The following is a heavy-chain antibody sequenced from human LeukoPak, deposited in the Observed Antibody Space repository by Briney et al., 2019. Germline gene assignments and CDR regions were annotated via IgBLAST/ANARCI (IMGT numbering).Heavy chain of an antibody. CDR1: GFTSSAYW. V-gene: IGHV3-74*01. Sequence: GGSLRLSCATSGFTSSAYWMHWVRQVPGKGLVWVSYTKDDGSTTAYAASVRGRFTISRDIAKNTLHLQMNSLRVEDTAVYYCVRNGYNGAFDYWGQGTLVTVSS. D-gene: IGHD5-24*01. CDR2: TKDDGSTT. J-gene: IGHJ4*02. CDR3: VRNGYNGAFDY.